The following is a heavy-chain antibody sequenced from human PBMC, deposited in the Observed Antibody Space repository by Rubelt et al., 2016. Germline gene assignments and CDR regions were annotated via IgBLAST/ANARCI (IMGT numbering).Heavy chain of an antibody. CDR3: ARGVNYDSSDPLGFPDAFDI. D-gene: IGHD3-22*01. J-gene: IGHJ3*02. V-gene: IGHV3-23*01. CDR2: ITGSGGGT. Sequence: PGGSLRLSCAASGFTFSSYAMSWVRQAPGKGLEWVSSITGSGGGTYYADSVKGRFTISRDNSKNTLYLQMNSLRAEETAVYYCARGVNYDSSDPLGFPDAFDIWGQGTMVTVSS. CDR1: GFTFSSYA.